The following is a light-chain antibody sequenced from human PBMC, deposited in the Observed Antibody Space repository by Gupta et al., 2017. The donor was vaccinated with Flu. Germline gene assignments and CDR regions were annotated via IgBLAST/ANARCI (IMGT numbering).Light chain of an antibody. V-gene: IGKV1-33*01. CDR1: QDISNY. J-gene: IGKJ2*01. CDR3: QQYDTLPRYT. Sequence: DIQMTQSPSSLSASVGDRVTITCQASQDISNYLNWYQQKPGKPPKLLIYDASNLEAGVPSRFSGSGSGTDVTFTISSLQPEDIATYYCQQYDTLPRYTFGQGTKLEIK. CDR2: DAS.